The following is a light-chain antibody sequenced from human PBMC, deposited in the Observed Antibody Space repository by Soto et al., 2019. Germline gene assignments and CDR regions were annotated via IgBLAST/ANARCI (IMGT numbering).Light chain of an antibody. V-gene: IGLV6-57*04. Sequence: NFMLTQPHSVSESPGKTVTISCTRSSGSIAHNYVQWYQQRPVSAPTTMIYQDNHRASGVADRFSGSIDSSSNSASLTISGLKTEDEAYYYWQSFCSNDWVFGGGTKVTVL. CDR3: QSFCSNDWV. J-gene: IGLJ3*02. CDR2: QDN. CDR1: SGSIAHNY.